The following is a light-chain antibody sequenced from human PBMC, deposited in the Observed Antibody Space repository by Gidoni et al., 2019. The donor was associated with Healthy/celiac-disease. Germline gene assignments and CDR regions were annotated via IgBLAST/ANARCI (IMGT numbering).Light chain of an antibody. CDR2: DAS. Sequence: DIQMTQSPSSLSASVGDRVTITCQASQDISNYFNWYQQKPGKAPKLMIYDASNLKTGVPSRISGSGSGTDFIFTISRLQQEDIVKYYCQQYDNLPLTFGQGTKLEIK. CDR3: QQYDNLPLT. J-gene: IGKJ2*01. V-gene: IGKV1-33*01. CDR1: QDISNY.